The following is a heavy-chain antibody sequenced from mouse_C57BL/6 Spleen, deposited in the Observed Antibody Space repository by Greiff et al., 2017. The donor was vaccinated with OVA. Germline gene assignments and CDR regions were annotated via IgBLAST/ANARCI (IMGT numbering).Heavy chain of an antibody. D-gene: IGHD2-3*01. V-gene: IGHV1-52*01. J-gene: IGHJ4*01. CDR3: ARGLLMGAMDC. CDR1: GYTFTSYW. Sequence: VQLQQPGAELVRPGSSVKLSCKASGYTFTSYWMHWVKQRPIQGLEWIGNIDPSDSETHSNQKFKDKATLTVDKSSSTAYMQLSSLTSEDSAVYYCARGLLMGAMDCWGQGTSVTVSS. CDR2: IDPSDSET.